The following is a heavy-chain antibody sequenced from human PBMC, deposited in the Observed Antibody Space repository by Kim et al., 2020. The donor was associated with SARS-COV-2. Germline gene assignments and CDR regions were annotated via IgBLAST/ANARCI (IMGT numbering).Heavy chain of an antibody. V-gene: IGHV3-30*18. CDR3: AKEATIRGWFPSYFDY. CDR2: ISYDGSNK. J-gene: IGHJ4*01. Sequence: GGSLRLSCAASEFTFSSYGMHWVRQAPGKGLEWVAVISYDGSNKYYADSVKGRFTISRDNSKNTLYLQMNSLRAEDTAVYYCAKEATIRGWFPSYFDYWG. D-gene: IGHD6-19*01. CDR1: EFTFSSYG.